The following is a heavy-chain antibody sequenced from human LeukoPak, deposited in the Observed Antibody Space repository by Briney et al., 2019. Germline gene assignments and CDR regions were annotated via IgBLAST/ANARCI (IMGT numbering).Heavy chain of an antibody. V-gene: IGHV3-30-3*01. D-gene: IGHD2-21*02. J-gene: IGHJ4*02. CDR1: GFTFSYYA. Sequence: GGSLRLSCAASGFTFSYYAMHWVRQAPGKGLEWVAVISNNGSNKYYADSVRGRFTISRDNSKNTLYLQMNILRAEDTAVYYCARTIVVVTGPWDYWGQGTLVTVSS. CDR2: ISNNGSNK. CDR3: ARTIVVVTGPWDY.